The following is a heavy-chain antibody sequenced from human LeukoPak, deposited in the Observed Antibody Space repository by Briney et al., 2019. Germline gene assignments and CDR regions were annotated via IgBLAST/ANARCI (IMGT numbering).Heavy chain of an antibody. D-gene: IGHD6-13*01. Sequence: SETLSLTCTVSGGSISRSNYYWGWIRQPPGKGLEWIGSLYSSGNTSYNPSLKSRVTISVDSSKNQFSLKLTSVTAADTAVYYCARTASEYSISWIDWGQGTLVTVSS. CDR3: ARTASEYSISWID. CDR1: GGSISRSNYY. CDR2: LYSSGNT. V-gene: IGHV4-39*01. J-gene: IGHJ1*01.